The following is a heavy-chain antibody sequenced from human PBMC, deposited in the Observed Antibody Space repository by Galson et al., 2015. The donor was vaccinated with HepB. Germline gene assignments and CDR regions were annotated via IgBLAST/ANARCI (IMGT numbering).Heavy chain of an antibody. CDR2: IYHSGST. Sequence: SETLSLTCAVSGGSISSSNWWSWVRQPPGKGLEWIGEIYHSGSTNYNPSLKSRVTISVDKSKNQFSLKLSSVTAADTAVYYCARDTYPPPKYYDFLEGPNDWGQGTLVTVSS. J-gene: IGHJ4*02. V-gene: IGHV4-4*02. D-gene: IGHD3-3*01. CDR3: ARDTYPPPKYYDFLEGPND. CDR1: GGSISSSNW.